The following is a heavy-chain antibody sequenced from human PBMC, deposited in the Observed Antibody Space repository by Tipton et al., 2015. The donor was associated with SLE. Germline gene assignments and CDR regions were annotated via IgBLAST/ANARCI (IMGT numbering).Heavy chain of an antibody. CDR2: IYYSETT. V-gene: IGHV4-59*01. D-gene: IGHD6-13*01. CDR3: ARLIAVGTDYFDL. CDR1: GGSTNNFY. J-gene: IGHJ2*01. Sequence: TLSLTCTVSGGSTNNFYWSWLRQPPGKGLEWIGYIYYSETTNYNPSLKSRVTISVDTSKNQFSLRLRSVTAADTAVYYCARLIAVGTDYFDLWGRGTLVTVSS.